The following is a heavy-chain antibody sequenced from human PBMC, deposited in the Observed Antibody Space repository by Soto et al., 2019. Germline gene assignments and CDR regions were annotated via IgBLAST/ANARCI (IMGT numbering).Heavy chain of an antibody. Sequence: SETLSLTCTVSGGSIRSYYWSWIRQPPGKGLEWIGYIYYSGSTNYNPSLKSRVTISVDTSKNQFSLKLSSVTAADTAVYYCARDLMGDFWSGYNGMDVWGQGTTVTVSS. CDR1: GGSIRSYY. D-gene: IGHD3-3*01. CDR3: ARDLMGDFWSGYNGMDV. V-gene: IGHV4-59*01. CDR2: IYYSGST. J-gene: IGHJ6*02.